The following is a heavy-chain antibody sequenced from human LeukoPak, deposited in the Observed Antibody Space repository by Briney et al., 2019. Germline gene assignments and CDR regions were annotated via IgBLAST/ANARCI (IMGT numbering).Heavy chain of an antibody. CDR3: ARGYYYDSSFKPFDI. CDR1: GFTFSSYA. V-gene: IGHV3-23*01. CDR2: ISGSGGST. D-gene: IGHD3-22*01. Sequence: GGSLRLSCAASGFTFSSYAMSWVRQAPGKGLEWVSAISGSGGSTYYADSVKGRFTISRDNSKNTLYLQMNSLRAEDTAVYYCARGYYYDSSFKPFDIWGQGTMVTVSS. J-gene: IGHJ3*02.